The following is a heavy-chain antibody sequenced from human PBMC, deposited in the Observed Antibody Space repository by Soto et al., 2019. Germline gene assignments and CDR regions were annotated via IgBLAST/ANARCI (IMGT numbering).Heavy chain of an antibody. J-gene: IGHJ5*02. CDR2: IYYSGST. Sequence: QVQLQESGPGLVKPSETLSLTCTVSNGSISNYYWSWIRQSPGKGLEWIGYIYYSGSTNYNPSLKGRVTISVDTSKIQFSLKLNSVTTADTAVYYCARGHTEQLVTAPFDPWGQGTLVTVSS. CDR1: NGSISNYY. CDR3: ARGHTEQLVTAPFDP. V-gene: IGHV4-59*01. D-gene: IGHD6-13*01.